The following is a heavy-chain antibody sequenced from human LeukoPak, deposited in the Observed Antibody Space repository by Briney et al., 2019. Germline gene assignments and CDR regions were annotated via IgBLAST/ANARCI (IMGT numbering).Heavy chain of an antibody. J-gene: IGHJ4*02. V-gene: IGHV4-30-4*01. CDR3: AREKGIQLWLLGMSPFVAEY. D-gene: IGHD5-18*01. CDR1: GGSISSGDYY. CDR2: IYYSGST. Sequence: SQTLSLTCTVSGGSISSGDYYWSWIRQPPGKGLEWIGYIYYSGSTYYNPSLKSRVTISVDTSTNQFSLQLNSVTAADTAVYYCAREKGIQLWLLGMSPFVAEYWGQGTLVTVSS.